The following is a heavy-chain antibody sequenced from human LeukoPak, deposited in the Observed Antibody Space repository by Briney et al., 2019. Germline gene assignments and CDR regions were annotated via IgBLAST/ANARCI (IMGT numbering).Heavy chain of an antibody. CDR2: ISGSGSST. CDR1: GFTFSSYA. J-gene: IGHJ3*01. D-gene: IGHD3-22*01. Sequence: GGSLRLSCAASGFTFSSYAMTWVRQAPGKGLDWVSSISGSGSSTYYADSVKGRFTISRDNSKNTLYLQMNSLRAEDTAVYYCAKDRVLYYYDSSTLPGSWGQGTMVTVSS. V-gene: IGHV3-23*01. CDR3: AKDRVLYYYDSSTLPGS.